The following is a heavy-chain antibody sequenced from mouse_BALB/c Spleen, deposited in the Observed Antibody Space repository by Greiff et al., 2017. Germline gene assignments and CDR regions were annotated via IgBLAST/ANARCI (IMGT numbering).Heavy chain of an antibody. Sequence: EVQGVESGPELVKPGASVKVSCKDSGYAFTSYNMYWVKQSHGKSLEWIGYIDPYNGGTSYNQKFKGKATLTVDKSSSTAYMHLNSLTSEDSAVYYSANYGNSFAYWGQEALVTVSA. CDR1: GYAFTSYN. J-gene: IGHJ3*01. CDR3: ANYGNSFAY. CDR2: IDPYNGGT. V-gene: IGHV1S135*01. D-gene: IGHD2-1*01.